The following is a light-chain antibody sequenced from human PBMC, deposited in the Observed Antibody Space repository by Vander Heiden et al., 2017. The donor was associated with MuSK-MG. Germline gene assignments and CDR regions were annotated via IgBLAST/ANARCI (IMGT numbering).Light chain of an antibody. CDR1: QSISGW. J-gene: IGKJ1*01. Sequence: DIQLTQSPSTLSASVGDRVTITCRASQSISGWLAWYQQKPGTAPKLLIYKASILENGVPSRFSSSGSGTEFTLTISSLQPDDFATYCCQQYSRPWTFGQGTKVDVK. V-gene: IGKV1-5*03. CDR2: KAS. CDR3: QQYSRPWT.